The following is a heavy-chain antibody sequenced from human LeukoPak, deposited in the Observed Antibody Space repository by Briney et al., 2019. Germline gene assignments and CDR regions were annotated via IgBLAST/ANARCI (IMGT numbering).Heavy chain of an antibody. CDR1: GFTLSSYS. D-gene: IGHD6-19*01. CDR3: ARDQWLVRDRYMDV. J-gene: IGHJ6*03. CDR2: ISTSSSYI. V-gene: IGHV3-21*01. Sequence: GGSLRLSCAASGFTLSSYSMNWVRQAPGKGLEWVSSISTSSSYIYYADSVKGRFTISRDNAKNSLYLQMNSLRAEDTAVYYCARDQWLVRDRYMDVWGRGTAVTVSS.